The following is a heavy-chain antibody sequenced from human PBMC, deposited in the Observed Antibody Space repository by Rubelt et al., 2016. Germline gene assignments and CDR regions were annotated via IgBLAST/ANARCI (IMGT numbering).Heavy chain of an antibody. CDR3: GGSGDAWGAVV. D-gene: IGHD6-19*01. CDR2: INAGNGNT. V-gene: IGHV1-3*01. CDR1: GYTFTSYA. Sequence: QVQLVQSGAEVKKPGASVKVSCKASGYTFTSYAMHWVRQAPGQRLEWMGWINAGNGNTKYSQKFQGRVTMTTDTSTGTACLELMGLSADDTAVYYWGGSGDAWGAVVWGQGTLVTVSS. J-gene: IGHJ4*02.